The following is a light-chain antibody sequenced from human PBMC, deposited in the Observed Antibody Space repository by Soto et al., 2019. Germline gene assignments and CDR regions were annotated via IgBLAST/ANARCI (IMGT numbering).Light chain of an antibody. V-gene: IGKV1-39*01. CDR3: QQSYSTPNT. CDR2: AAS. J-gene: IGKJ2*01. Sequence: DIQMTQSPPSLSASVGDRVTITCRASQSISSYLNGYQQKPGKDPTLLIYAASSLQTEAPSRFSGSGSGTDVTLTIISLQTEEFATYYCQQSYSTPNTFGEGTKMEIK. CDR1: QSISSY.